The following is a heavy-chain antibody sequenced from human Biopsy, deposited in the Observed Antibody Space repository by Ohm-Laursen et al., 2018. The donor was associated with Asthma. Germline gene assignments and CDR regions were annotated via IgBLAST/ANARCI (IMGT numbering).Heavy chain of an antibody. J-gene: IGHJ6*02. Sequence: GSSVKVSCKTSGDTFRTSAFSWVRQAPGQGLEWMGGVIPLLDTGDYAQKLQGRVTITADESTSTAYMEVTSLRSEDTAIYYCARCQVGYSSGWSLLLKKIYYSGMDVWGQGTAVTVSS. CDR1: GDTFRTSA. CDR2: VIPLLDTG. D-gene: IGHD6-19*01. CDR3: ARCQVGYSSGWSLLLKKIYYSGMDV. V-gene: IGHV1-69*01.